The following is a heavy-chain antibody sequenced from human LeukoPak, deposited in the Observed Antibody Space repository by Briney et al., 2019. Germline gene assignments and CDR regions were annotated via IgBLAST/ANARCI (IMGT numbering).Heavy chain of an antibody. CDR3: ATGYCSSTSCHSNFDY. Sequence: SETLSLTCTVSGGSISSYYWSWIRQPPGKGLEWIGYVYYRGSTNYNPSLKSRVTISVDTSKNQFSLKLSSVTAADTAVYYCATGYCSSTSCHSNFDYWGQGTLVTVSS. V-gene: IGHV4-59*01. D-gene: IGHD2-2*03. CDR2: VYYRGST. J-gene: IGHJ4*02. CDR1: GGSISSYY.